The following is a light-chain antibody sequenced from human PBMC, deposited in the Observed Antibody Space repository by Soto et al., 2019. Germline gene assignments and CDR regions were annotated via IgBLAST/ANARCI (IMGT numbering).Light chain of an antibody. CDR2: GAS. CDR1: QSLSSN. J-gene: IGKJ1*01. CDR3: QQYINWPRT. Sequence: EIVLTESPATLSVSPGEGATLSCRASQSLSSNLAWYQQRPGQAPRLLIYGASIRATGIPARFIGGGSGTEFTLTISSLQSEDFAVYYCQQYINWPRTFGQGTKVDIK. V-gene: IGKV3-15*01.